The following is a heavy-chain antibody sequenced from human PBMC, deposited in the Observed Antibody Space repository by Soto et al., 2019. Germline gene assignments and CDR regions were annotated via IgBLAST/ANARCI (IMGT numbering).Heavy chain of an antibody. J-gene: IGHJ5*02. D-gene: IGHD3-10*01. CDR3: ARGAVVSLVRGVMGGNCFEH. CDR1: GASITSRDYY. V-gene: IGHV4-30-4*01. CDR2: IYHTGAT. Sequence: QVQLQESGPGLVRPSQTLSLTCTVSGASITSRDYYWTWILQPPGKRLEWIGHIYHTGATYYNPSLESRVGMDVDTSNNQFSLKLSSVTAADTAVFYCARGAVVSLVRGVMGGNCFEHWGKGSMVTVSS.